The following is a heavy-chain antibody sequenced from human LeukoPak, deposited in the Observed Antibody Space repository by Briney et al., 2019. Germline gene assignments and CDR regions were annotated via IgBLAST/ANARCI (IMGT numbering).Heavy chain of an antibody. CDR3: ARNYGSGSYYGHYGMDV. V-gene: IGHV3-21*01. J-gene: IGHJ6*04. CDR2: ISRSSSYI. CDR1: GFTFSSYS. Sequence: GGSLRLSCAASGFTFSSYSVNWVRQAPGKGLEWVSSISRSSSYIYYADSVKGRFTISRDNAKNSLYLQMNSLRAEDTAVYYCARNYGSGSYYGHYGMDVWGKGTTVTVSS. D-gene: IGHD3-10*01.